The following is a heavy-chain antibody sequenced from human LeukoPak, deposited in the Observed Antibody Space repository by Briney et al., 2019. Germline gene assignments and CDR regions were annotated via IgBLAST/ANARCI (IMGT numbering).Heavy chain of an antibody. CDR2: ISYDGSNR. CDR3: AKEGAAVAGAEDY. D-gene: IGHD6-19*01. CDR1: GFTFSSYA. V-gene: IGHV3-30*07. J-gene: IGHJ4*02. Sequence: TGGSLRLSCAASGFTFSSYAMHWVRQAPGKGHEWVAVISYDGSNRYYADSVKGRFTISRDNSKNTLYLQMNSLRAEDTAVYYCAKEGAAVAGAEDYWGQGTLVTVSS.